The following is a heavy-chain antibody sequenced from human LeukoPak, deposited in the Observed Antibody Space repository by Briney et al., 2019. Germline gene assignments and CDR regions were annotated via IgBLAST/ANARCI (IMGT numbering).Heavy chain of an antibody. V-gene: IGHV4-61*01. CDR3: ASSRGHYDSSGYYFDY. J-gene: IGHJ4*02. D-gene: IGHD3-22*01. Sequence: SETLSLTCTVSGGSVSSGSYYWSWIRQPPGKGLEWIGHIFYSGSTKYNPSLKSRVTISVDTSKNQFSLKLSSVTAADTAVYFCASSRGHYDSSGYYFDYWGQGTLVTVSS. CDR1: GGSVSSGSYY. CDR2: IFYSGST.